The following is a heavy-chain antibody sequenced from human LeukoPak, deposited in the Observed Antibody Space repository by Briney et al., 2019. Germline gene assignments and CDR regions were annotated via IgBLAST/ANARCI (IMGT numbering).Heavy chain of an antibody. CDR1: GYTFTGYY. CDR3: ARGVTARGFYYYMDI. CDR2: INPNSGGA. V-gene: IGHV1-2*02. J-gene: IGHJ6*03. Sequence: ASVKVSCKASGYTFTGYYMHWVRQAPGQGLEWMGWINPNSGGANYAQKFQGRVTMTRDTSISTAYMELSRLRSDDTAVYSCARGVTARGFYYYMDIWGRGTTVTISS. D-gene: IGHD2-21*02.